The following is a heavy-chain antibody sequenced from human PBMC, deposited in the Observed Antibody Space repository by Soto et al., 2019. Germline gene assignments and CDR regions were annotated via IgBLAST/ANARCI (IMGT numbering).Heavy chain of an antibody. CDR1: GYTFTSYD. CDR3: ARAPPKKKNYVYYFDY. V-gene: IGHV1-8*01. D-gene: IGHD1-7*01. J-gene: IGHJ4*02. Sequence: ASVKVSCKASGYTFTSYDINWVREDTGQGLEWMGWMNPNSGNTGYAQKFQGRVTMTRNTSISTAYMELSSLRSEDTAVYYCARAPPKKKNYVYYFDYWGQGTLVTVSS. CDR2: MNPNSGNT.